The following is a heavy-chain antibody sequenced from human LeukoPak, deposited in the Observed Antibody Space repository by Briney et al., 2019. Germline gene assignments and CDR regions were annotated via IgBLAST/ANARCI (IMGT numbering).Heavy chain of an antibody. Sequence: ASVKVSCKASGGTFSSYTISWVRQAPGQGLEWMGGIIPIFGTANYAQKFQGRVTITADESTSTAYMELSSLRSEDTAVYYCARLQGSGWSSGDDFDCWGQGTLVTVSS. V-gene: IGHV1-69*13. J-gene: IGHJ4*02. CDR3: ARLQGSGWSSGDDFDC. CDR1: GGTFSSYT. CDR2: IIPIFGTA. D-gene: IGHD6-19*01.